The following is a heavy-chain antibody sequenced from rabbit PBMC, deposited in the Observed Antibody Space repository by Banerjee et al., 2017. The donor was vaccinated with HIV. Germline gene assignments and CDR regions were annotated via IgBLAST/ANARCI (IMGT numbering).Heavy chain of an antibody. D-gene: IGHD3-1*01. J-gene: IGHJ4*01. CDR1: GFSFSSSYY. Sequence: QSLEESGGDLVKPGASLTLTCTASGFSFSSSYYMCWVRQAPGKGLEWIACIYAGSSGSTDYASWAKGRFTISKTSSTVDLKMTSLTAADTATYFCARTAGLGVHGNTYFKLWGQGTLVTVS. CDR3: ARTAGLGVHGNTYFKL. V-gene: IGHV1S40*01. CDR2: IYAGSSGST.